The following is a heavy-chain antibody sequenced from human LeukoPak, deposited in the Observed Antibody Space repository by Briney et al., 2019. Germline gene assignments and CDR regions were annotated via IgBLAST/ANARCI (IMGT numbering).Heavy chain of an antibody. V-gene: IGHV3-30-3*01. CDR2: ISYDGSNK. J-gene: IGHJ4*02. CDR3: ARDPEWLLLYYFDY. D-gene: IGHD3-3*01. Sequence: PGGSLRLSCAASGFTFSSYAMHWVRQAPGKGLEWVAVISYDGSNKYYADSVKGRFTISRDNSKNTLYLQMNSLRAEDTAVYYCARDPEWLLLYYFDYWGQGTLVTVSS. CDR1: GFTFSSYA.